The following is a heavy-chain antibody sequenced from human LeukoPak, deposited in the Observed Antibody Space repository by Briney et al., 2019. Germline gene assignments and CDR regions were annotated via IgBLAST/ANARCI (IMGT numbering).Heavy chain of an antibody. V-gene: IGHV4-30-2*01. CDR1: GGSISSGGYY. CDR3: ARAEGSWLDY. Sequence: SQTLSLTCTVSGGSISSGGYYWSWIRQPPGKGLEWIGYIYHSGSTYYNPSLKSRVTISVDRSKNQFSLKLSSVTAADTAVYYCARAEGSWLDYWGQGTLVTVSS. CDR2: IYHSGST. D-gene: IGHD1-26*01. J-gene: IGHJ4*02.